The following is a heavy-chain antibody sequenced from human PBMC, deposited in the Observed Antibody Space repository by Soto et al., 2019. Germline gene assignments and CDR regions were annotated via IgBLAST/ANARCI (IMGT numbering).Heavy chain of an antibody. CDR1: RFTFSSYG. D-gene: IGHD3-22*01. V-gene: IGHV3-33*01. CDR2: ICYDGSNK. Sequence: QVQLVESGGGVVQPGRSLRLSCAASRFTFSSYGMHWVRQAPGKGLEWVAVICYDGSNKYYADSVKGRFTISRDNSKNTLYLQMNSLRAEDTAVYYCAREGVIVVEGGYYFDYWGQGTLVTVSS. CDR3: AREGVIVVEGGYYFDY. J-gene: IGHJ4*02.